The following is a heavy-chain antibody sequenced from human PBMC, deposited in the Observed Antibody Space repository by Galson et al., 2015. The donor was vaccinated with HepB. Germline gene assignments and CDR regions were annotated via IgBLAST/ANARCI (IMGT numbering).Heavy chain of an antibody. D-gene: IGHD6-13*01. CDR2: IIPIFGTA. CDR1: GGTFSSYA. Sequence: SVTVSCKASGGTFSSYAISWVRQAPGQGLEWMGGIIPIFGTANYAQKFQGRVTITADESTSTAYMELGSLRSEDTAVYYCARIRIAAAGGPYPRLPFDYWGQGTLVTVSS. CDR3: ARIRIAAAGGPYPRLPFDY. J-gene: IGHJ4*02. V-gene: IGHV1-69*13.